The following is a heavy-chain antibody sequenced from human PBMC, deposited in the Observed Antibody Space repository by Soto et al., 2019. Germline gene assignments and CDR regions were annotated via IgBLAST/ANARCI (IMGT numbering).Heavy chain of an antibody. J-gene: IGHJ6*03. CDR2: INHSGST. CDR3: ARGQDDYIWGSYRRRFDYYYMDV. V-gene: IGHV4-34*01. CDR1: GGSFSGYY. D-gene: IGHD3-16*02. Sequence: SETLSLTCAVYGGSFSGYYWSWTRQPPGKGLEWIGEINHSGSTNYNPSLKSRVTISVDTSKNQFSLKLSSVTAADTAVYYCARGQDDYIWGSYRRRFDYYYMDVWGKGTTVTVSS.